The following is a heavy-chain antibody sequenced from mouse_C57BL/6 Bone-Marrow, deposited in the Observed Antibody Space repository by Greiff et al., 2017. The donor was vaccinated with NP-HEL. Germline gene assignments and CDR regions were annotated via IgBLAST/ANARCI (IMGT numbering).Heavy chain of an antibody. CDR3: ARHEVGYYYGSSYVRYAMDY. V-gene: IGHV1-62-2*01. Sequence: QVQLQQSGAELVKPGASVKLSCKASGYTFTEYTIHWVKQRSGQGLEWIGWFYPGSGSIKYNEKFKDKATLTADKSSSTVYMELSRLTSEDSAVYVCARHEVGYYYGSSYVRYAMDYWGQGTSVTVSS. CDR2: FYPGSGSI. CDR1: GYTFTEYT. D-gene: IGHD1-1*01. J-gene: IGHJ4*01.